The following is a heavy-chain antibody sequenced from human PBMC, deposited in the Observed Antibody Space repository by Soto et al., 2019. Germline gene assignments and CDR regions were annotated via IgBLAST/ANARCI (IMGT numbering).Heavy chain of an antibody. CDR3: ARSYSYGSYWYFDL. Sequence: ASVKVSCKASGYTFTTYGISWVRQAPGQGLEWMGWISVYNGNTNYAERLQGRVTMTTDTSTSTVYMELWRLRSDGTAMYYCARSYSYGSYWYFDLWGRGTLVTV. D-gene: IGHD5-18*01. J-gene: IGHJ2*01. V-gene: IGHV1-18*04. CDR1: GYTFTTYG. CDR2: ISVYNGNT.